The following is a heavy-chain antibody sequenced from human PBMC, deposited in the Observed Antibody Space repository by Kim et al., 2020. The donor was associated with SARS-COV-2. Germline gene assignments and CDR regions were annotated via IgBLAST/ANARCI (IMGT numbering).Heavy chain of an antibody. D-gene: IGHD3-10*01. CDR3: ARAVRELWFEQNYFDY. CDR2: IIPIFGTA. Sequence: SVKVSCKASGGTFSSYAISWVRQAPGQGLEWMGGIIPIFGTANYAQKFQGRVTITADESTSTAYMELSSLRAEDTAVYYCARAVRELWFEQNYFDYWGQGPLVPVSS. V-gene: IGHV1-69*13. CDR1: GGTFSSYA. J-gene: IGHJ4*02.